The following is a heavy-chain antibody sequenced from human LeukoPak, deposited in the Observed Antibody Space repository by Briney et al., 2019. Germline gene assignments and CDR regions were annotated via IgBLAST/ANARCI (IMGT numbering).Heavy chain of an antibody. CDR1: GGSISSSSYY. D-gene: IGHD3-22*01. CDR2: IYYSGGT. J-gene: IGHJ5*02. V-gene: IGHV4-39*01. CDR3: ARRDSSGYYGPLNWFDP. Sequence: SETLSLTCTVSGGSISSSSYYWGWICQPPGKGLEWIGSIYYSGGTYYNPSLKSRVTISVDTSKNQFSLKLSSVTAADTAVYYCARRDSSGYYGPLNWFDPWGQGTLVTVSS.